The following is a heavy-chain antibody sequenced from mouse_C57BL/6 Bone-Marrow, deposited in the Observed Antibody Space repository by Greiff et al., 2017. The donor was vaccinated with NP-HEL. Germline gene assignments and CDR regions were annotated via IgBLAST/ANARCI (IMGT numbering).Heavy chain of an antibody. V-gene: IGHV1-81*01. CDR1: GYTFTSYG. CDR3: ARWGSMGLGYYYAMDY. Sequence: VQLQQSGAELARPGASVKLSCKASGYTFTSYGISWVKQRTGQGLEWIGEIYPRSGNTYYNEKFKGKATLTADKSSSTAYMELRRLTSEDSAVYFCARWGSMGLGYYYAMDYWGQGTSVTVSS. CDR2: IYPRSGNT. J-gene: IGHJ4*01. D-gene: IGHD1-1*02.